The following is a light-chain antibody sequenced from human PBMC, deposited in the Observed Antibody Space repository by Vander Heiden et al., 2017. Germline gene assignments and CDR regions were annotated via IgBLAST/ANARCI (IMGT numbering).Light chain of an antibody. V-gene: IGKV1-12*01. CDR3: QQANSFPWT. J-gene: IGKJ1*01. CDR2: SAS. Sequence: DIQMTQSPSSVSASVGDRVTITCRASQCISSWLAWYQQKPGKAPKLLIHSASTLQSGVPSRFTGSGSGTDFTLTISSLEPEDFATYYCQQANSFPWTFGQGTKVEIK. CDR1: QCISSW.